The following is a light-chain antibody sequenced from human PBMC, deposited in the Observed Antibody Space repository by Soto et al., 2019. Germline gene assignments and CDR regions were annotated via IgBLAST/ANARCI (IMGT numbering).Light chain of an antibody. Sequence: DIVMTQSPDSLAVSLGERATINCKSSQSVLYSSNNKNYLAWYQQRLGQPPKLLIYWASTRESGVPDRFSGRGSGTDFTITITRLKAEDVAVYYCQQYESTPPTFGTGTKLEIK. CDR3: QQYESTPPT. V-gene: IGKV4-1*01. CDR2: WAS. CDR1: QSVLYSSNNKNY. J-gene: IGKJ2*01.